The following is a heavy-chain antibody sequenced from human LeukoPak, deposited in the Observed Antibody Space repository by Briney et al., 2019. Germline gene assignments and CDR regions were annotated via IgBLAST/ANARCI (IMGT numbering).Heavy chain of an antibody. CDR2: INPNSGGT. D-gene: IGHD7-27*01. CDR3: ARGDVTGDLHFDY. CDR1: GYTFTGYY. V-gene: IGHV1-2*06. J-gene: IGHJ4*02. Sequence: ASVKVSCKASGYTFTGYYMHWVRQAPGQGLEWMGRINPNSGGTNYAQKFQGRVTMTRDTSISTAYMELSRLRSDDMAVYYCARGDVTGDLHFDYWGQETLVTVS.